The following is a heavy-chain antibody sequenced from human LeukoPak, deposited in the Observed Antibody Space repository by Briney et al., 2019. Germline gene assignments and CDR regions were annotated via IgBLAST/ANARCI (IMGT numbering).Heavy chain of an antibody. D-gene: IGHD6-6*01. V-gene: IGHV4-39*07. Sequence: SETLSLTCTVSGGSISSSSYYWGWIRQPPGKGLEWIGSIYYSGSTYYNPSLKSRVTISVDTSKNQFSLKLSSVTAADTAVYYCARRLGGPIAARPKNYYYYMDVWGKGTTVTVSS. CDR1: GGSISSSSYY. CDR2: IYYSGST. J-gene: IGHJ6*03. CDR3: ARRLGGPIAARPKNYYYYMDV.